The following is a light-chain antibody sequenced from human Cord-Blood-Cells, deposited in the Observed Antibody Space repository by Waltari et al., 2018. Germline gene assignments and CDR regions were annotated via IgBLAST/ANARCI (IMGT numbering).Light chain of an antibody. CDR3: CSYAGSYTLV. J-gene: IGLJ2*01. CDR2: DFS. Sequence: QSALTQPRPVSGSPGQSVTISCTGTSSDVGGYNFVSWYQQHPGKDPKSMIYDFSKRPSGVPDRFSGSKSGNTAYLTISGLQAEDEADYYCCSYAGSYTLVFGGGTKLTVL. CDR1: SSDVGGYNF. V-gene: IGLV2-11*01.